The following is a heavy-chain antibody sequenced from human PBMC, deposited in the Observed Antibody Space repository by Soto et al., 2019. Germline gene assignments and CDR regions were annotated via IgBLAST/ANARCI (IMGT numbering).Heavy chain of an antibody. CDR3: ARDYYDSSGYSYGFDY. Sequence: GSLRLCCAASGFTVSSNYMSWVRQAPGKGLEWVSVIYSGGSTYYADSVKGRFTISRDNSKNTLYLQMNSLRAEDTAVYYCARDYYDSSGYSYGFDYWGQGTLVTVSS. D-gene: IGHD3-22*01. V-gene: IGHV3-53*01. CDR1: GFTVSSNY. J-gene: IGHJ4*02. CDR2: IYSGGST.